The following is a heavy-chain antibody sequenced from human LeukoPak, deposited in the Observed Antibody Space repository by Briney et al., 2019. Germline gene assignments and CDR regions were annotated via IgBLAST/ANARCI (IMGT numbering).Heavy chain of an antibody. V-gene: IGHV1-18*01. CDR1: GYTFTSYG. J-gene: IGHJ4*02. D-gene: IGHD3-22*01. Sequence: ASVKVSFKASGYTFTSYGISWVRQAPGQGLEWMGWISAYNGNTNYAQKLQGSVTMTTDTSTSTAYMELRSLRSDDTAVYYCARTINYDSSGYFYYWGQGTLVTVSS. CDR2: ISAYNGNT. CDR3: ARTINYDSSGYFYY.